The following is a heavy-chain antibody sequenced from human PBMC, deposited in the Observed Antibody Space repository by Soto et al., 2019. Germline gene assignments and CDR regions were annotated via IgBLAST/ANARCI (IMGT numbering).Heavy chain of an antibody. D-gene: IGHD4-17*01. Sequence: GGSLRLSCAASGFTFSSYWMHWVRQAPGKGLVWVSRINSDGSSTSYADSVRGRFTISRDNAKNTLYLQMNSLRAEATAVYYCAREHPPYGAYYYGMDVWGQGTTVTVSS. CDR2: INSDGSST. CDR1: GFTFSSYW. CDR3: AREHPPYGAYYYGMDV. J-gene: IGHJ6*02. V-gene: IGHV3-74*01.